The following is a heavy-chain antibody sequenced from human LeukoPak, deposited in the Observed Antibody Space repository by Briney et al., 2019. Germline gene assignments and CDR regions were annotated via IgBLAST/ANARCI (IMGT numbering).Heavy chain of an antibody. CDR2: ISAYNGNT. V-gene: IGHV1-18*04. CDR3: ARDNSVRDEAWWFNP. D-gene: IGHD5-24*01. Sequence: ASVKVSCKTSGYTFISYGISWVRQAPGQGLEWMGWISAYNGNTNYAQNLQGRVTLTRDMSTSTDYLELSSLRSEDTAVYYCARDNSVRDEAWWFNPWGQGTLVTVSS. J-gene: IGHJ5*02. CDR1: GYTFISYG.